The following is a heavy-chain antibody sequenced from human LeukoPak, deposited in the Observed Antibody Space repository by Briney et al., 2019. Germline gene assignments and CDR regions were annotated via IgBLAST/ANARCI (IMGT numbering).Heavy chain of an antibody. V-gene: IGHV1-2*02. CDR3: ARVGCSSTSCSNDY. CDR2: INPNSGGT. Sequence: ASVTVSCTASGYTFTGYYMHWVRQAPGQGLEWMGWINPNSGGTNYAQKCQGRVTMTRDTSISTAYMELSRLRSDDTAVYYCARVGCSSTSCSNDYWGQGTLVTVSS. CDR1: GYTFTGYY. D-gene: IGHD2-2*01. J-gene: IGHJ4*02.